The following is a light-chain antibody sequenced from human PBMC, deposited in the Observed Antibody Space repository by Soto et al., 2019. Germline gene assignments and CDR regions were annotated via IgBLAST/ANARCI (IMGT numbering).Light chain of an antibody. CDR2: DAS. CDR1: QSVSSY. V-gene: IGKV3-11*01. CDR3: QQRSAWPRST. J-gene: IGKJ5*01. Sequence: EIVLTQSPATLSLSPGERATLSCRASQSVSSYLAWYQQKPGQGPRLLIYDASIRATGIPARFSGRGSGTDFTLTISSLEPEHFAVYYCQQRSAWPRSTFVQVTRLEIK.